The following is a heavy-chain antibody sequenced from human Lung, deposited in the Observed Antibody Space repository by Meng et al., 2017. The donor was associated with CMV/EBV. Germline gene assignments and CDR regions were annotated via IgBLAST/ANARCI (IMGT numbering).Heavy chain of an antibody. D-gene: IGHD3-10*01. CDR2: ISAYNGST. CDR1: GYTFIAYA. Sequence: ASXXVSXKASGYTFIAYAFSWVRQAPGQGHEWMGWISAYNGSTNYEQKVQGRVTMTTDTSTSTAYMELRSLRSDDTAVYYCARSDMIRGVVVLDYWGQGTLVTVSS. V-gene: IGHV1-18*01. J-gene: IGHJ4*02. CDR3: ARSDMIRGVVVLDY.